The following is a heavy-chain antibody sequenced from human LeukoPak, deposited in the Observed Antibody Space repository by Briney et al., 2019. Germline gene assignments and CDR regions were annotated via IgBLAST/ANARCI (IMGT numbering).Heavy chain of an antibody. D-gene: IGHD2-2*01. V-gene: IGHV4-59*08. CDR3: ARARAQLLTYYFDY. Sequence: SETLSLTCTVSDGSISSYYWSWIRQPPGKGLEWIGYVFYSGSTNSNPSLKSRVTLSVDTSKNQLSLKLSAVTAADTAVYYCARARAQLLTYYFDYWGQGTLVTVSS. CDR2: VFYSGST. J-gene: IGHJ4*02. CDR1: DGSISSYY.